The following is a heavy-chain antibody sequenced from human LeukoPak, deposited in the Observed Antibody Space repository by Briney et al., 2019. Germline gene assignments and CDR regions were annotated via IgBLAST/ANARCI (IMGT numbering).Heavy chain of an antibody. CDR1: GFTFSSYA. Sequence: GGSLRLSCAASGFTFSSYAMSWVRQAPGKGLEWVSAISGGGGSTYYADSVKGRFTISRDNSRNTLYLQMNNLSADDTAVYYCTKARYSNAWDYSDYWGQGTLVTVSS. V-gene: IGHV3-23*01. J-gene: IGHJ4*02. D-gene: IGHD6-19*01. CDR3: TKARYSNAWDYSDY. CDR2: ISGGGGST.